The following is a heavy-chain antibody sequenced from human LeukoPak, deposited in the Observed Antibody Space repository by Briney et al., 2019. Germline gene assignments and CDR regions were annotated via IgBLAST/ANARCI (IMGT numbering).Heavy chain of an antibody. J-gene: IGHJ4*02. CDR3: ARGGCLDD. V-gene: IGHV3-7*01. CDR2: IKPDGRDK. Sequence: GGSLRLSCAASGFTFSSYWMSWVRQAPGKGLAGVANIKPDGRDKYYVDSVKGRFTISRDNDKNSLYLQMNSLRAEDTAVYYCARGGCLDDCGQGTLVTVSS. D-gene: IGHD3-16*01. CDR1: GFTFSSYW.